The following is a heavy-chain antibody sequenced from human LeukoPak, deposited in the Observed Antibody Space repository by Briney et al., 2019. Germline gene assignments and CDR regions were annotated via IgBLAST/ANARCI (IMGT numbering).Heavy chain of an antibody. CDR1: GYTFTGHY. J-gene: IGHJ4*02. V-gene: IGHV1-2*02. CDR3: ASGYGDYSPDY. Sequence: ASVKVSCKASGYTFTGHYMHWVRQVPGQGLEWMGWLNPNSGGTNSAQKFQGRVTMTRDTSISTVYMELSRLRSDDTAVYYCASGYGDYSPDYWGQGTLVTVSS. D-gene: IGHD4-17*01. CDR2: LNPNSGGT.